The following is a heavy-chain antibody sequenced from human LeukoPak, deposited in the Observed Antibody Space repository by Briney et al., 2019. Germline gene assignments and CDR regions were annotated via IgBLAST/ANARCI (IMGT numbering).Heavy chain of an antibody. D-gene: IGHD5-18*01. CDR2: IIPIFGIA. CDR3: ARCGYSYVYFDY. J-gene: IGHJ4*02. Sequence: GASVKVSCKASGGTFSSYAISWVRQAPGQGLELMGRIIPIFGIANYAQKLQGRVTITADKSTSTAYMELSSLRSEDMAVYYCARCGYSYVYFDYWRQGTLVRVSS. CDR1: GGTFSSYA. V-gene: IGHV1-69*04.